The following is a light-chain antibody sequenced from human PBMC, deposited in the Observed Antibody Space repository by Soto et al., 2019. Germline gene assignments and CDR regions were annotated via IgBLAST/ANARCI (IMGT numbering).Light chain of an antibody. CDR3: QQYYRWPIT. J-gene: IGKJ5*01. V-gene: IGKV3-15*01. CDR1: QSVSSY. CDR2: GAS. Sequence: EIVMTQSPATLSVSAGERATLSCRASQSVSSYLAWYQQKPGQAPRLLIYGASTRATGIPARFSGSGSGTEFTLTISSLQSEDFAVYYCQQYYRWPITFGQGTRLEIK.